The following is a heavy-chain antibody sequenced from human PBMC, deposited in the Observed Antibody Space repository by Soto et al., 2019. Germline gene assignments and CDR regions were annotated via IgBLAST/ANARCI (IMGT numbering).Heavy chain of an antibody. V-gene: IGHV3-7*04. CDR3: ARGSGLGY. CDR2: IKQDGSER. J-gene: IGHJ4*02. CDR1: GFTFSSYW. D-gene: IGHD3-22*01. Sequence: EVQVVESGGGLVQPGGSLRLFCAASGFTFSSYWMSWVRQAPGKGLEWVANIKQDGSERNYVDSVKGRFTISRANAKNSLHLQMNSLRDEETAVYYCARGSGLGYWCQGTLVTVSS.